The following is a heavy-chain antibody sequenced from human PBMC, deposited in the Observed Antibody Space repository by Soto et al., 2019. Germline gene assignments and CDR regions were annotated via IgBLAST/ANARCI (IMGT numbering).Heavy chain of an antibody. CDR2: ISGSGGST. CDR3: AKDHEAYDILTGYHLYHTGYYYYGMDV. CDR1: GFTFSSYA. V-gene: IGHV3-23*01. J-gene: IGHJ6*02. Sequence: GGSLRLSCAASGFTFSSYAMSWVRQAPGKGLEWVSAISGSGGSTYYADSVKGRFTISRDNSKNTLYLQMNSLRAEDTAVYYCAKDHEAYDILTGYHLYHTGYYYYGMDVWGQGTTVTVSS. D-gene: IGHD3-9*01.